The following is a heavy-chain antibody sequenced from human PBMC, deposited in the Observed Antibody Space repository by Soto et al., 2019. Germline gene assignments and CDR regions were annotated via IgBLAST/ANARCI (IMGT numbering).Heavy chain of an antibody. J-gene: IGHJ5*02. V-gene: IGHV4-34*01. CDR2: INHSGST. CDR1: GGSFSGYY. CDR3: ARGEGNLQRQANGENWFDP. Sequence: PSETLSLTCAVYGGSFSGYYWSWIRQPPGKGLEWIGEINHSGSTNYNPSLKSRVTISVDTSKNQFSLKLSSVTAADTAVYYCARGEGNLQRQANGENWFDPWGQGTLVTVSS. D-gene: IGHD3-10*01.